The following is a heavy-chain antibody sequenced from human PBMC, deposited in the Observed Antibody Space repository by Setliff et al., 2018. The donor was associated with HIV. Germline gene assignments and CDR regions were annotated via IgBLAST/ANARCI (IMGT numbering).Heavy chain of an antibody. CDR2: FDPEDGNT. CDR3: AREIGDYYDSSGYYPPTDYYYGMDV. V-gene: IGHV1-24*01. CDR1: GYTLTELS. D-gene: IGHD3-22*01. J-gene: IGHJ6*02. Sequence: ASVKVSCKVSGYTLTELSMHWVRQAPGKGLEWMGGFDPEDGNTNYAQKLQGRVTMTTDTSTSTAYMELRSLRSDDTAVYYCAREIGDYYDSSGYYPPTDYYYGMDVWGQGTTVTVSS.